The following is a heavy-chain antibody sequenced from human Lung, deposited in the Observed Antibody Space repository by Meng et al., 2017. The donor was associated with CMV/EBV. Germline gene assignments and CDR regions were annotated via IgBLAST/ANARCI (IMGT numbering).Heavy chain of an antibody. D-gene: IGHD2/OR15-2a*01. CDR3: ARGQVQCSTINCHDYRFSGMDV. CDR2: MSPNRGNT. V-gene: IGHV1-8*01. J-gene: IGHJ6*02. CDR1: GYTFSNYD. Sequence: ASXXVSXKASGYTFSNYDIIWVRQASGQGLEWVRWMSPNRGNTAYAQKFQGRVTMTRDTSTSIAYMELSSLRSGDTAVYYCARGQVQCSTINCHDYRFSGMDVXGQGXTVTVSS.